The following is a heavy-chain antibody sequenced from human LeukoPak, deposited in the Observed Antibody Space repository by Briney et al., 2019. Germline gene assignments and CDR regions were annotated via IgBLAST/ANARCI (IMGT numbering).Heavy chain of an antibody. Sequence: SQALSLTCTVSGGSISSGGYYWSWIRQHPGKGLEWIGRIYFSGTTYYHPSLTSRVAISVDTSKNQFSRKLSSVTAADKAVYYCARSGTVTTWNYWGQGTLVTVSS. CDR3: ARSGTVTTWNY. D-gene: IGHD4-17*01. V-gene: IGHV4-31*03. CDR2: IYFSGTT. J-gene: IGHJ4*01. CDR1: GGSISSGGYY.